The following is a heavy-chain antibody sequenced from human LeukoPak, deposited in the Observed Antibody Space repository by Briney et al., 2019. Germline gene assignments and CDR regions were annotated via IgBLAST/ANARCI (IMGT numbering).Heavy chain of an antibody. J-gene: IGHJ3*02. CDR2: ISGSGGST. V-gene: IGHV3-23*01. CDR3: AKNVWFGELYDAFDI. CDR1: GFTFGSYA. Sequence: GGSLRLSCVASGFTFGSYAMSWVRQAPGKRLEWVSTISGSGGSTFYADSVKGRFTISRDSSKNTLYLQMNSLRADDTAVYYCAKNVWFGELYDAFDIWGQGTMVTVSS. D-gene: IGHD3-10*01.